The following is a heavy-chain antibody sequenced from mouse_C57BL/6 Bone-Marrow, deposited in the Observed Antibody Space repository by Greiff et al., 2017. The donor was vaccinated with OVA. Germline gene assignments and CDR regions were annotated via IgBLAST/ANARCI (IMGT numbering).Heavy chain of an antibody. CDR1: GFTFSSYG. Sequence: EVMLVESGGDLVKPGGSLKLSCAASGFTFSSYGMSWVRQTPDKRLEWVATISSGGSYTYYPDSVKGRFTISRDNAKNTLYLQMSSLKSEDTAMYYCARITTVVRDFDVWGTGTTVTVSS. CDR2: ISSGGSYT. V-gene: IGHV5-6*01. CDR3: ARITTVVRDFDV. J-gene: IGHJ1*03. D-gene: IGHD1-1*01.